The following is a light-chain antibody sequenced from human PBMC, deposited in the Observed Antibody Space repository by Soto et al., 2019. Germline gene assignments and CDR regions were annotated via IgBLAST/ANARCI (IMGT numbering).Light chain of an antibody. J-gene: IGKJ2*01. CDR2: DAS. Sequence: DIQMTQSPSTVSACVGDRVTITCRASEDMSTWMAWYQQKPGRAPKLLIYDASTLQDGVSSRFSGSGSGTEFILTISSLQPDDSATYYCQQYNGYYAFGQGTKVDI. V-gene: IGKV1-5*01. CDR1: EDMSTW. CDR3: QQYNGYYA.